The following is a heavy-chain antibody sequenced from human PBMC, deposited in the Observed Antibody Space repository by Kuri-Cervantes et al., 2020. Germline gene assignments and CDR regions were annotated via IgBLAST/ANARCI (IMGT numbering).Heavy chain of an antibody. Sequence: SETLSLTCTVSGGSISSSSYYWGWIRQPSGKGLEWIGSIYYSGSTYYNPSLKSRVTISVDTSKNQFSLKLSSVTAADTAVYYCARGPGYCSSISCYSGMDVWGQGTTFTVSS. CDR1: GGSISSSSYY. J-gene: IGHJ6*02. D-gene: IGHD2-2*01. V-gene: IGHV4-39*01. CDR3: ARGPGYCSSISCYSGMDV. CDR2: IYYSGST.